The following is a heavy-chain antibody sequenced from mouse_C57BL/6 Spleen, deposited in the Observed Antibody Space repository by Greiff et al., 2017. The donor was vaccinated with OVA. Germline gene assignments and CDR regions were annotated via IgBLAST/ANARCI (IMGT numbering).Heavy chain of an antibody. D-gene: IGHD1-1*01. J-gene: IGHJ1*03. Sequence: VMLVESGPGLVQPSQSLSITCTVSGFSLTSYGVHWVRQSPGKGLEWLGVIWSGGSTDYNAAFISRLSISKDNSKSQVFFKMNSLQADDTAIYYCARNHYYGRNWYFDVWGTGTTVTVSS. CDR3: ARNHYYGRNWYFDV. CDR1: GFSLTSYG. V-gene: IGHV2-2*01. CDR2: IWSGGST.